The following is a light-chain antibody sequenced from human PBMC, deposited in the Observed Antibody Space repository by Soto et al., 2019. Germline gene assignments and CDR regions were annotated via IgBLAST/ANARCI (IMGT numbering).Light chain of an antibody. Sequence: QSALPQPHSASGSPGQSVAISCTGTSSDVGGYNYVSWYQQHPGKAPKLMIYEVNKRPSGVPDRFSGSKSGNTASLTVSGLQAEDEADYYCSSYAGGSNVFGTGTKVTVL. J-gene: IGLJ1*01. CDR2: EVN. V-gene: IGLV2-8*01. CDR3: SSYAGGSNV. CDR1: SSDVGGYNY.